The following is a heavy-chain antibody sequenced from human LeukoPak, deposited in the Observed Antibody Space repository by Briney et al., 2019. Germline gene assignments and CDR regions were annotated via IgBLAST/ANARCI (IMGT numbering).Heavy chain of an antibody. CDR3: ARGGVVPAALNWFDP. CDR1: GGSISSGGHY. J-gene: IGHJ5*02. V-gene: IGHV4-30-2*01. Sequence: SETLSLTCTVSGGSISSGGHYWSWIRQPPGKGLEWIGYIYHSGSTYYNPSLKSRVTISVDRSKNQFSLKLSSVTAADTAVYYCARGGVVPAALNWFDPWGQGTLVTVSS. CDR2: IYHSGST. D-gene: IGHD2-2*01.